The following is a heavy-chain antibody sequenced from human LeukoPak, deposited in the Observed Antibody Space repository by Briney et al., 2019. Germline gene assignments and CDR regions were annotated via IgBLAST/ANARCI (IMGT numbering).Heavy chain of an antibody. D-gene: IGHD5-24*01. Sequence: GGSLRLSCAGSGFTFIRHLMHGVRQAPGKGLVWLSRIGTNGSTTLSPASVKGRFTTSSDNAKNTLYLQMNSLRAEDMAVYYCGPSEDGYIDYWGQGTLVSVSS. J-gene: IGHJ4*02. CDR3: GPSEDGYIDY. V-gene: IGHV3-74*01. CDR2: IGTNGSTT. CDR1: GFTFIRHL.